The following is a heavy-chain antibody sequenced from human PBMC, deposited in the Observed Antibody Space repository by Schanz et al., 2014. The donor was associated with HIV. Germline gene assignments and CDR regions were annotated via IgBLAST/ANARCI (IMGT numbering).Heavy chain of an antibody. CDR2: ISISGETT. V-gene: IGHV3-23*01. Sequence: EVQLLESGGGLVEPGESLRLSCAVSGFTFSSHAMTWVRQAPGKGLEWVSGISISGETTYYADSVKGRFTISRDNSKNTLYLQMSSLRVEDTAVYCCANEEVPNDYWGQGTLVTVSS. J-gene: IGHJ4*02. CDR3: ANEEVPNDY. CDR1: GFTFSSHA.